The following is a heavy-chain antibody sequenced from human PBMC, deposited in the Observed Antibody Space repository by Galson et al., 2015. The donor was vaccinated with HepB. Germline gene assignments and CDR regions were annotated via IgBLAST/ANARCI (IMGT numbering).Heavy chain of an antibody. Sequence: SLRLSCAASGFTLSSYEMNWVRQAPGKGLEWVSYISSSGSTIYYADSVKGRFTISRDNAKNSLYLQMNSLRAEDTAVYYCARECMITFGGVIVRNYGMDVWGQGTTVTVSS. CDR3: ARECMITFGGVIVRNYGMDV. CDR2: ISSSGSTI. D-gene: IGHD3-16*02. CDR1: GFTLSSYE. J-gene: IGHJ6*02. V-gene: IGHV3-48*03.